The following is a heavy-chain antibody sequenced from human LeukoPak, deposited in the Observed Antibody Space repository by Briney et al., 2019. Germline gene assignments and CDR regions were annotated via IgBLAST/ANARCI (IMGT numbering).Heavy chain of an antibody. CDR1: GFTFSSYA. CDR3: AKGAGIQLWPSFDY. CDR2: ISTSGGST. V-gene: IGHV3-23*01. Sequence: PGGSLRLSCTASGFTFSSYAMNWVPQAPGKGLEWVSTISTSGGSTHYADSVKGRFTISRDNSKNTLYLQVNSLRAEDTAIYYCAKGAGIQLWPSFDYWGQGTLATVSS. D-gene: IGHD5-18*01. J-gene: IGHJ4*02.